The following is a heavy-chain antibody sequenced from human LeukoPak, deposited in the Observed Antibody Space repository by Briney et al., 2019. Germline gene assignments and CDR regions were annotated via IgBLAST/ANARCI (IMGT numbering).Heavy chain of an antibody. J-gene: IGHJ4*02. CDR2: INSDGSST. D-gene: IGHD1-14*01. Sequence: GRSLRLSCAASGFTLSSFGMHWVRQAPGKGLVWVSRINSDGSSTSYADSVKGRFTISRDNAKNTLYLQMSSLRAEDTAVYYCSNPYPGGYWGQGTLVTVSS. CDR3: SNPYPGGY. CDR1: GFTLSSFG. V-gene: IGHV3-74*01.